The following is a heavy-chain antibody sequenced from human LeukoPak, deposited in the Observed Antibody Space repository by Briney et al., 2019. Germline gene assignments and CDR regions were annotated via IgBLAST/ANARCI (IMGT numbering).Heavy chain of an antibody. Sequence: PSETLSLTCTVSGGSISTSNYYWGWIRQPPGKGLEWIGNIFYSGSTYYGPSLKSRLTISLDTSRNQFSLKLNSVTAADAAVYYCARDNYYDGNWFDPWGQGTLVTVSS. D-gene: IGHD3-22*01. J-gene: IGHJ5*02. CDR2: IFYSGST. CDR1: GGSISTSNYY. CDR3: ARDNYYDGNWFDP. V-gene: IGHV4-39*07.